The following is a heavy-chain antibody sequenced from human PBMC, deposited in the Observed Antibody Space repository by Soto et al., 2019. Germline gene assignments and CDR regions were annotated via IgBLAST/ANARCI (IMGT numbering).Heavy chain of an antibody. CDR3: AKGHCSGGSCYWDY. CDR2: ISWNSGSI. J-gene: IGHJ4*02. CDR1: GFTFDDYA. D-gene: IGHD2-15*01. Sequence: EVQLVESGGGLVQPGRSLRLSCAASGFTFDDYAMHWVRQAPGKGLEWVSGISWNSGSIGYADSVKGRFTISRDNAKNSLYLQMNSLRAEDTALYYCAKGHCSGGSCYWDYWGQGTLVTVSS. V-gene: IGHV3-9*01.